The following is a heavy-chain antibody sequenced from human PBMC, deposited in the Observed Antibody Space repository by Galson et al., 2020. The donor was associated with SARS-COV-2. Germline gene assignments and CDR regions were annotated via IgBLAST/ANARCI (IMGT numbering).Heavy chain of an antibody. CDR3: ARGPNGEDGYNLGVGY. CDR2: INHSGST. J-gene: IGHJ4*02. CDR1: GGSFSGYY. D-gene: IGHD5-12*01. Sequence: SETLSLTCAVYGGSFSGYYWSWIRQPPGKGLEWIGEINHSGSTNYNPSLKSRVTISVDTSKNQFSLKLSSVTAADTAVYYCARGPNGEDGYNLGVGYWGQGTLVTVSS. V-gene: IGHV4-34*01.